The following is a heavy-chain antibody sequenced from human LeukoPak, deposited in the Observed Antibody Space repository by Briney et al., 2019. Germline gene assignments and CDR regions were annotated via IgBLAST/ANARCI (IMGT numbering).Heavy chain of an antibody. Sequence: PSETLSLTCTVSGGSISSYYWSWIRQPPGKGLEWIGYIYYSGSTNYNPSLKSRVTISVGTSKNQFSLKLSSVTAADTAVYYCARDLYVRYYYYGMDVWGQGTTVTVSS. D-gene: IGHD2-8*01. CDR3: ARDLYVRYYYYGMDV. J-gene: IGHJ6*02. CDR1: GGSISSYY. CDR2: IYYSGST. V-gene: IGHV4-59*01.